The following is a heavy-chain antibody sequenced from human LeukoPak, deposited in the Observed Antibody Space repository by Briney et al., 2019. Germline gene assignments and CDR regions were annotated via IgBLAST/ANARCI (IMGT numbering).Heavy chain of an antibody. Sequence: GASVKVSCEASGYTFTGYYIHWVRQAPGQGLECMGIINPSGGSTSYAQKFQGRVTMTRDMSTSTVYMELSSLRSEDTAVYYCARGGVGATTYVWFDPWGQGTLVTVSS. V-gene: IGHV1-46*01. D-gene: IGHD1-26*01. CDR2: INPSGGST. CDR1: GYTFTGYY. CDR3: ARGGVGATTYVWFDP. J-gene: IGHJ5*02.